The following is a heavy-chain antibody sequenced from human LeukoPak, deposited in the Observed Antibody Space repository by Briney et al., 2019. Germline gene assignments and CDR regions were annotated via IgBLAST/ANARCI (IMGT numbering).Heavy chain of an antibody. CDR2: VSWNSGNI. V-gene: IGHV3-9*01. J-gene: IGHJ4*02. Sequence: GRSLRLSCAASGFTFDDYTMHWVRQAPGKGLEWVSGVSWNSGNIGYADSVKGRFTISRDNSKNTLYLQMNSLRAEDTAVYYCAKFERWLQSGLDYWGQGTLVTVSS. D-gene: IGHD5-24*01. CDR1: GFTFDDYT. CDR3: AKFERWLQSGLDY.